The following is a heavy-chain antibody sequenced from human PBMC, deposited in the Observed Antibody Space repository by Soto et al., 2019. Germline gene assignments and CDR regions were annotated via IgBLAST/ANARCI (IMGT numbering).Heavy chain of an antibody. Sequence: GGSLRLSCSASGFIFSDYAMHWVRQAPGKGMEWVAVILFDGNKKYYADSVKGRFTISRDNSKNTLYLQMNSLRAEDTAVYYSAGDRELRFVEGPCYFDYWGQGTLVTVAS. CDR1: GFIFSDYA. J-gene: IGHJ4*02. D-gene: IGHD3-3*01. V-gene: IGHV3-30*03. CDR3: AGDRELRFVEGPCYFDY. CDR2: ILFDGNKK.